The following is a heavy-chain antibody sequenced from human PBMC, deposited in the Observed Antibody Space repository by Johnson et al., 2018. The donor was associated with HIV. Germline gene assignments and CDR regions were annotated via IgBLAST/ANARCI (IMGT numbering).Heavy chain of an antibody. J-gene: IGHJ3*02. V-gene: IGHV3-66*01. D-gene: IGHD3-22*01. CDR1: GFTFSSYA. Sequence: VQVVESGGGVVQPGRSLRLSCAASGFTFSSYAMHWVRQAPGKGLEWVSVIYSGGSTYYADSVKGRFTISRDYSKNTMYLQMNSLRAEDTAVYYCARADITYNYYDRSGYYYHDAFDMWGQGTEVTVSS. CDR2: IYSGGST. CDR3: ARADITYNYYDRSGYYYHDAFDM.